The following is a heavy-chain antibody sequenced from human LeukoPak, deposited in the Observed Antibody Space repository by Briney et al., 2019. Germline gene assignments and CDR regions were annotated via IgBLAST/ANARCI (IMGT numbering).Heavy chain of an antibody. Sequence: EKYYVDSVKGRFTISRDNAKNSLYLQMNSLRAEDTAVYYCARDHIVVVPAAIKYYYYYMDVWGKGTTVTVSS. V-gene: IGHV3-7*01. J-gene: IGHJ6*03. D-gene: IGHD2-2*02. CDR3: ARDHIVVVPAAIKYYYYYMDV. CDR2: EK.